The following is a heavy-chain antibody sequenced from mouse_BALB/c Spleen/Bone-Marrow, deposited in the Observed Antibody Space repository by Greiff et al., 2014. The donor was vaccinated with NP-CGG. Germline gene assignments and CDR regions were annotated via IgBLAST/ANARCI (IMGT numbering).Heavy chain of an antibody. CDR2: INPRIGYT. J-gene: IGHJ4*01. D-gene: IGHD4-1*01. CDR1: GYTFTSYW. Sequence: QVQLQQSGAELAKPGASVKMSCKASGYTFTSYWMHWVKQRPGQGLEWIGYINPRIGYTEYNQKFKDKATLTADKSSSTAYMQLSRLTSEDSAVYYCARGNWEAMDYWGQGTSVTVSS. CDR3: ARGNWEAMDY. V-gene: IGHV1-7*01.